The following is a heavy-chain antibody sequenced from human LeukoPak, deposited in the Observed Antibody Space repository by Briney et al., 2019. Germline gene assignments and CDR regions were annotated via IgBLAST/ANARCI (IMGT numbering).Heavy chain of an antibody. CDR3: ARVRTRYCSGGSCYYNYYYYYGMDV. Sequence: SETLSLTCAVYGGSFSGYYWSWIRQPPGKGPEWIGEINHSGSTNYNPSLKSRVTISVDTSKNQFSLKLSSVTAADTAVYYCARVRTRYCSGGSCYYNYYYYYGMDVWGQGTTVTVSS. J-gene: IGHJ6*02. CDR2: INHSGST. CDR1: GGSFSGYY. D-gene: IGHD2-15*01. V-gene: IGHV4-34*01.